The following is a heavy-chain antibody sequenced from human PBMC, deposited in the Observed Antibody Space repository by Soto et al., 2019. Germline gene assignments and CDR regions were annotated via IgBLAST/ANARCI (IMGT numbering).Heavy chain of an antibody. CDR1: GGTFKKYS. V-gene: IGHV1-69*01. CDR2: INPVFGAT. J-gene: IGHJ6*02. D-gene: IGHD6-13*01. Sequence: QVQLVQSGTEVKKPGFSVKVSCKAPGGTFKKYSICWVRQAPGQGLEWMGEINPVFGATKYAQKFQGRITITADEVTSIAYMELSRLTSDDTAMYFCARLDTSSWYEDPYNFGMDVWGQGTTVTVSS. CDR3: ARLDTSSWYEDPYNFGMDV.